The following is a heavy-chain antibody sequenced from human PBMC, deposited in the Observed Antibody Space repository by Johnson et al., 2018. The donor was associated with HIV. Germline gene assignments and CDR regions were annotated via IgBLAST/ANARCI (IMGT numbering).Heavy chain of an antibody. V-gene: IGHV3-23*04. CDR2: ISGSGGST. J-gene: IGHJ3*02. D-gene: IGHD3-10*01. CDR1: GFTFSSYA. CDR3: ARAPRFGRVRGSAFDI. Sequence: MLLVESGGGLVQPGGSLRLSCAASGFTFSSYAMSWVRQAPGKGLEWVSVISGSGGSTYYADSVKGRFTITRDNSKNTLYLQMNSLRAEDTAVYYCARAPRFGRVRGSAFDIWGQGTMVTVSS.